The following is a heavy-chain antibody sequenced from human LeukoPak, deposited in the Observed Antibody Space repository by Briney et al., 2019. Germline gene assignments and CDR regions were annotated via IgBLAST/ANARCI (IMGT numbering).Heavy chain of an antibody. CDR3: ARGPNYYDSSGYLRAYYYYYYMDV. V-gene: IGHV4-34*01. CDR2: INHSGST. CDR1: GGSFSGYY. J-gene: IGHJ6*03. D-gene: IGHD3-22*01. Sequence: SETLSLTCAVYGGSFSGYYWSWIRQPPGKGLEWIGEINHSGSTNYNPSLKSRVTISVDTSKNQFSLKLSSVTAADTAVYYCARGPNYYDSSGYLRAYYYYYYMDVWGKGTTATVSS.